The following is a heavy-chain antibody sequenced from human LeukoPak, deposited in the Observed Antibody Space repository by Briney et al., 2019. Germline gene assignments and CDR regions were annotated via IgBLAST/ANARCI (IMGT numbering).Heavy chain of an antibody. V-gene: IGHV3-7*01. J-gene: IGHJ4*02. CDR2: IKQDGSEK. Sequence: GGSLRLSCAASEFTFSSYWMSWVRQAPGKGLEWVANIKQDGSEKYYVDSVKGRFTISRDNAKNPLYLQMNSLRAEDTAVYYCARSTAGFDYWGQGTLVTVSS. CDR3: ARSTAGFDY. D-gene: IGHD1-1*01. CDR1: EFTFSSYW.